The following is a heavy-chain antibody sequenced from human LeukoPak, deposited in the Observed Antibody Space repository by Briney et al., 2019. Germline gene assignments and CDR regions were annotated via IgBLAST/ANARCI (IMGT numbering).Heavy chain of an antibody. D-gene: IGHD1-1*01. CDR2: ISYDGSHK. J-gene: IGHJ4*02. CDR1: GITFRSYG. CDR3: ATWRTAKTGFDY. V-gene: IGHV3-30*03. Sequence: GGSLRLSCAASGITFRSYGMHWVRQAPGKGLEWVAVISYDGSHKYYADSVKGRFSISRDNSKNTLYLQMNSLRADDTAVYYCATWRTAKTGFDYWGQGTLVTVSS.